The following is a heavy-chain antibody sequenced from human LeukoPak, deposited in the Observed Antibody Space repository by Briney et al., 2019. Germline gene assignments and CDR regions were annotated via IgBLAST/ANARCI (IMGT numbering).Heavy chain of an antibody. J-gene: IGHJ6*02. CDR1: GGSISSYY. CDR2: IYYSGST. CDR3: ARHGPEGTTWNYYGMDV. V-gene: IGHV4-59*08. D-gene: IGHD1-1*01. Sequence: PSETLSLTCTVSGGSISSYYWSWIRQPPGKGLEWIGYIYYSGSTNYNPSLKSRVTISVDTSKTQFSLKLSSVTAADTAVYYCARHGPEGTTWNYYGMDVWGQGTTVTVSS.